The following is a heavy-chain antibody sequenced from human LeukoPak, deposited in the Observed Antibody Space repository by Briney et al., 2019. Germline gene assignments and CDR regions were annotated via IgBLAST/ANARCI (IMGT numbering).Heavy chain of an antibody. J-gene: IGHJ4*02. V-gene: IGHV3-21*01. D-gene: IGHD3-16*02. CDR1: GFTFSSFA. CDR2: ISSSSSYI. Sequence: GGSLRLSCVASGFTFSSFAMTWVRQAPGKGLEWVSSISSSSSYIYYADSVKGRFTISRDNAKNSLYLQMNSLRAEDTAVYYCARDAYAYDYVWGSYRYTPYYFDYWGQGTLVTVSS. CDR3: ARDAYAYDYVWGSYRYTPYYFDY.